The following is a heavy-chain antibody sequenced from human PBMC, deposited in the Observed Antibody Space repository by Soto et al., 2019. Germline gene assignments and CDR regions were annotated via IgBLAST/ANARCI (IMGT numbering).Heavy chain of an antibody. J-gene: IGHJ4*02. CDR2: INAGNGNT. CDR3: ALVEEGSSGWYYFDY. D-gene: IGHD6-19*01. Sequence: GASVKVSCKASGYTFTSYAMHWVRQAPGQRLEWMGWINAGNGNTKYSQKFQGRVTITRDTSASTAYMELSSLRSEDTAVYYCALVEEGSSGWYYFDYWGQGTLVTVSS. V-gene: IGHV1-3*01. CDR1: GYTFTSYA.